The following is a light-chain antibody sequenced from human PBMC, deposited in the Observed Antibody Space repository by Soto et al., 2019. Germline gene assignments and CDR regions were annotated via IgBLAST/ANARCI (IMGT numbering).Light chain of an antibody. Sequence: EIVLTQSPATLSLSPWERATLSCRASQSVSRYLAWYQQKPGQAPRLLIYDASNRATGIPARFSGTGSGTDFTLTINNLEPEDFAVYYCQVRTNWSIAFGRGTRLEIK. CDR2: DAS. CDR3: QVRTNWSIA. CDR1: QSVSRY. J-gene: IGKJ5*01. V-gene: IGKV3-11*01.